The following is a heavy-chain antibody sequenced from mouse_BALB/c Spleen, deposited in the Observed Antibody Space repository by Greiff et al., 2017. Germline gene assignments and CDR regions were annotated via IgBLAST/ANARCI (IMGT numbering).Heavy chain of an antibody. CDR3: TRGYRYDVMDY. CDR1: GYTFTSYY. V-gene: IGHV1S81*02. CDR2: INPSNGGT. Sequence: VQLQESGAELVKPGASVKLSCKASGYTFTSYYMYWVKQRPGQGLEWIGEINPSNGGTNFNEKFKSKATLTVDKSSSTAYMQLSSLTSEDSAVYYCTRGYRYDVMDYWGQGTSVTVSS. J-gene: IGHJ4*01. D-gene: IGHD2-14*01.